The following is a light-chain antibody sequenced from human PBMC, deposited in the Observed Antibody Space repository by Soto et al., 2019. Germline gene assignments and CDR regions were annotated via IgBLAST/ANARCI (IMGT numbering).Light chain of an antibody. CDR3: LQRSSWPLT. Sequence: EIVLTQSPATLSLSPGERATLSCRASQGVTTYLSWYQQIPGQPPRLLIYDTSTRATGIPARFSGSGSGTDFTLTISSLEPEDVAVYYCLQRSSWPLTFGGGTKVEIK. CDR1: QGVTTY. J-gene: IGKJ4*01. V-gene: IGKV3-11*01. CDR2: DTS.